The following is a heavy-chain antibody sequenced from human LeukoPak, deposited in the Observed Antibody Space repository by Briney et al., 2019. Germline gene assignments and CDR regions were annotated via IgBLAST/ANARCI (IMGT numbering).Heavy chain of an antibody. CDR3: TRLGGSPY. CDR1: GFTFSGSA. J-gene: IGHJ4*02. V-gene: IGHV3-73*01. D-gene: IGHD3-10*01. CDR2: IRSKANSYAT. Sequence: GGSLRLSCAASGFTFSGSAMPWVRQASGKGLEWVGRIRSKANSYATAYAASVKGRFTISRDDSKNTAYLQMNSLKTADTAVYYCTRLGGSPYWGQGTLVTVSS.